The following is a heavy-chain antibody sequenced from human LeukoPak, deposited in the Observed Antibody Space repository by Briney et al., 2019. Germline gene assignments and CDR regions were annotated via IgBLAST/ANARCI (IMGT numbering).Heavy chain of an antibody. CDR1: GFTFSRAW. J-gene: IGHJ4*02. CDR2: FKSKTDGGTT. CDR3: TADLRGDYAPSLAS. Sequence: ESGGSLRLSCAASGFTFSRAWMNWVRQAPGKGLEWVGRFKSKTDGGTTDYAAPVKGRFTISRDDSERTLYLQMNSLKTEDTALYYCTADLRGDYAPSLASWGQGTLVTVSS. V-gene: IGHV3-15*01. D-gene: IGHD4-17*01.